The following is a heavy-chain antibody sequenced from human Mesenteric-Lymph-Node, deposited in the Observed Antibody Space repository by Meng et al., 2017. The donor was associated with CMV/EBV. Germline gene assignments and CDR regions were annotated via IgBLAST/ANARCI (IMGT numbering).Heavy chain of an antibody. V-gene: IGHV3-48*03. D-gene: IGHD1-26*01. CDR1: GFTFSSYE. CDR3: ARTSGSFPYYYYGMDV. CDR2: ISSSGSTI. J-gene: IGHJ6*02. Sequence: GESLKISCAASGFTFSSYEMNWVRQAPGKGLEWVSYISSSGSTIYYADSVKGRFTISRDNAKNSLYLQMNSLRAEDTAVYYCARTSGSFPYYYYGMDVWGQGTTVTVSS.